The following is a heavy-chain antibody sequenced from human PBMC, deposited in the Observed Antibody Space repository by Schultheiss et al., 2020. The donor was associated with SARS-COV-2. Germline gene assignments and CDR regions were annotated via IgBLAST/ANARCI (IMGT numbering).Heavy chain of an antibody. J-gene: IGHJ6*02. CDR3: ARDEVGMDV. CDR1: GFTFSSYS. V-gene: IGHV3-33*08. Sequence: GGSLRLSCAASGFTFSSYSMNWVRQAPGKGLEWVAVIWYDGSNKYYADSVKGRFTISRDNSKNTLYLQMNSLRAEDTAVYYCARDEVGMDVWGQGTTVTVSS. CDR2: IWYDGSNK.